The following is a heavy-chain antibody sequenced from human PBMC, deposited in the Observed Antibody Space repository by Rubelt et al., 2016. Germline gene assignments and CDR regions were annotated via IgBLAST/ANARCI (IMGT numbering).Heavy chain of an antibody. V-gene: IGHV5-51*03. CDR2: IYPGDSDT. J-gene: IGHJ4*02. Sequence: EVQLVQSGAEVKKPGESLKIPCQGSGYNFAKSSIGWVRQMSGKGLEWMGLIYPGDSDTRYHPSFRGQVTISADKSISTAYLRWSSLQASDTAMYYCARRTQNSYYFDYWGQGAVVMVSS. CDR1: GYNFAKSS. CDR3: ARRTQNSYYFDY. D-gene: IGHD5-18*01.